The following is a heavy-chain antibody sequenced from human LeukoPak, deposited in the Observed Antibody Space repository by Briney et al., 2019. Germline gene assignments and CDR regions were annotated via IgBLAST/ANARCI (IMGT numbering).Heavy chain of an antibody. CDR2: ISSSSSYI. CDR3: AKKVAAATTGAFDI. V-gene: IGHV3-21*04. Sequence: GGSLRLSCAASGFTFKTYTMHWVRQAPGMGLEWVSSISSSSSYIFYADSVKGRFTISRDNSKNTLYLQMNSLRAEDTAVYYCAKKVAAATTGAFDIWGQGTMVTVSS. J-gene: IGHJ3*02. D-gene: IGHD6-13*01. CDR1: GFTFKTYT.